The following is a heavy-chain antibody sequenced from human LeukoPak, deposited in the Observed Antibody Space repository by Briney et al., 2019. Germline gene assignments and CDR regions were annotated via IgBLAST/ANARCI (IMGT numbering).Heavy chain of an antibody. CDR2: ISGSGSST. J-gene: IGHJ1*01. CDR3: AKDNAVYSSGWVLLDFQH. D-gene: IGHD6-19*01. V-gene: IGHV3-23*01. CDR1: GFTFSSYA. Sequence: GGSLRLSCAASGFTFSSYAMSWVRQAPGKGLEWVSAISGSGSSTYYADSVKGRFTISRDNSKNTLYLQMNSLRAEDTAVYYCAKDNAVYSSGWVLLDFQHWGQGTLVTVSS.